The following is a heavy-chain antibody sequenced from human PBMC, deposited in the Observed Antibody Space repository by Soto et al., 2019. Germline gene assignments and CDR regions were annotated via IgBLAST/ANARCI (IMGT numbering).Heavy chain of an antibody. CDR2: ISGSGGST. V-gene: IGHV3-23*01. D-gene: IGHD6-13*01. CDR1: GFTFSSYA. Sequence: VQLLESGGGLVQPGGSLRLSCAASGFTFSSYAMSWVRQAPGKGLEWVSAISGSGGSTYYADSVKGRFTISRDSSKNTLDLQMNSLRAEDTAVYYCAMVGGIATAGAFNYWGQGTLVTVSS. CDR3: AMVGGIATAGAFNY. J-gene: IGHJ4*02.